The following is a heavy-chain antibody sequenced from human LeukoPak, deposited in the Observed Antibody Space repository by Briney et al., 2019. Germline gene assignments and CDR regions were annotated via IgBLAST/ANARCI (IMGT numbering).Heavy chain of an antibody. Sequence: GGTLRLSCAASGFTFSNYAMSWVRQAPGKGLEWVSAISGSGGSTSYADSVKGRFTISRDNSKNTLYLQMNSLRAEGTAVYYCARGSYSSSPWGQGTLVTVSS. CDR3: ARGSYSSSP. CDR2: ISGSGGST. V-gene: IGHV3-23*01. J-gene: IGHJ4*02. CDR1: GFTFSNYA. D-gene: IGHD6-6*01.